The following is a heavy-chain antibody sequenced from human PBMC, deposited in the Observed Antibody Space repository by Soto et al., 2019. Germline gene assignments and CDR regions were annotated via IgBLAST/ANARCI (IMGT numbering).Heavy chain of an antibody. V-gene: IGHV3-30-3*01. CDR2: ISYDGSEK. CDR1: GFTFSRYP. J-gene: IGHJ6*02. D-gene: IGHD3-10*01. CDR3: AKDYYGSGSYYYPLYGMDV. Sequence: PGGSLRLSCEASGFTFSRYPLHWVRQAPGKGLEWVAVISYDGSEKYPADSVKGRISISRDNSKNTLFMQMNSLRVEDAAVYYCAKDYYGSGSYYYPLYGMDVWGQGTTVTVSS.